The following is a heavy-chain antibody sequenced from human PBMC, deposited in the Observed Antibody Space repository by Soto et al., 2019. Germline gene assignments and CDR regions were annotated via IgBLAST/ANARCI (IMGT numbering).Heavy chain of an antibody. Sequence: EVQLVESGGGLVKPGGSLRLSCAASGFTFSSYSMNCVRQAPGKGLEWVSSISISSSYIYYADSVQGRFTTHRDNDKNSMYLQMISMSAEDTAVYYCARGIRGESRVMSPLTNWFDPWGQGSPVTVSS. CDR3: ARGIRGESRVMSPLTNWFDP. D-gene: IGHD3-16*01. CDR2: ISISSSYI. J-gene: IGHJ5*02. V-gene: IGHV3-21*01. CDR1: GFTFSSYS.